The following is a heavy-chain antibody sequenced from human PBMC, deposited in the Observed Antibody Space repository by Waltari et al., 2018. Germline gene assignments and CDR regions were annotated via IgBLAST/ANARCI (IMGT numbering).Heavy chain of an antibody. D-gene: IGHD6-6*01. Sequence: EMQLVESGGALVQPGGSLRLSCAASGFPFSTYTMNWVRQAPGQGLEWFAVMTAMGLMDYGDSVKGRFIISRDNSKNTLYLEMFRLRVEDTARYYCAKDEGARLAPTFGMDAWGQGTTVIVS. J-gene: IGHJ6*02. CDR2: MTAMGLM. V-gene: IGHV3-23*04. CDR3: AKDEGARLAPTFGMDA. CDR1: GFPFSTYT.